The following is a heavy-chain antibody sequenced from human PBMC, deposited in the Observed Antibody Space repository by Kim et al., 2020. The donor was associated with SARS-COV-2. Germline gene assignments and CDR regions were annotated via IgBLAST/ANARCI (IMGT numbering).Heavy chain of an antibody. V-gene: IGHV4-34*01. J-gene: IGHJ4*01. CDR2: INHSGST. Sequence: SETLSLTCAVYGGSFSGYYWSWIRQPPGKGLEWIGEINHSGSTNYNPSLKSRVTISVDTSKNQFSLKLSSVTAADTAVYYCARGGYCSVGSCYYLDYWG. CDR1: GGSFSGYY. CDR3: ARGGYCSVGSCYYLDY. D-gene: IGHD2-15*01.